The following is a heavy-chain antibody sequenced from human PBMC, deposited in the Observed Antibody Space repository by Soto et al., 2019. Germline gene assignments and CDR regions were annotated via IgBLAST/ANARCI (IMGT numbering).Heavy chain of an antibody. Sequence: XGSLRLSCSAAGFTFSSYAVSWVRQAPGKGPDWISSISGSGSTIYYADSVKGRLTISRDNSKNTLYLQMSSLRAEDTAVYYCAKVFYYYDSSGYYYFDYWGQGTLVTVSS. CDR3: AKVFYYYDSSGYYYFDY. CDR1: GFTFSSYA. J-gene: IGHJ4*02. D-gene: IGHD3-22*01. CDR2: ISGSGSTI. V-gene: IGHV3-23*01.